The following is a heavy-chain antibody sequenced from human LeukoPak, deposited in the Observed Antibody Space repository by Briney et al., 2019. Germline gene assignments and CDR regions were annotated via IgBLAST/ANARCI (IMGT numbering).Heavy chain of an antibody. CDR3: ARGEYYYGSGSYYNDYYYYYMDV. J-gene: IGHJ6*03. V-gene: IGHV3-30*02. CDR2: IRYDGSNK. D-gene: IGHD3-10*01. CDR1: GFTFSSYG. Sequence: GGSLRLSCAASGFTFSSYGMHWVRQAPGKGLEWVAFIRYDGSNKYYADSVKGRFTISRDNSKNTLYLQMNSLRAEDTAVYYCARGEYYYGSGSYYNDYYYYYMDVWGKGTTVTISS.